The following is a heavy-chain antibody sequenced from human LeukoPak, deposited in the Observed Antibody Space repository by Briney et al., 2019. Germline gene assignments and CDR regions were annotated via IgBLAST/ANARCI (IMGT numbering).Heavy chain of an antibody. J-gene: IGHJ6*03. CDR3: ARLRGNIPYYYSYYMDV. CDR2: INHSGST. V-gene: IGHV4-39*07. CDR1: GGSISSSSYY. D-gene: IGHD1/OR15-1a*01. Sequence: SETLSLTCTVSGGSISSSSYYWGWIRQPPGKGLEWIGEINHSGSTNYNPSLKSRVTISVDTSKNQFSLKVSSVTVADTAVYYCARLRGNIPYYYSYYMDVWGKGTTVTISS.